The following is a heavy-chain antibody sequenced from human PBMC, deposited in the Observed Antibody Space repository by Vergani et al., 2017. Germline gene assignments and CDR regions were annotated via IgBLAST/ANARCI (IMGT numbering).Heavy chain of an antibody. V-gene: IGHV1-69*18. CDR1: GGTFSSYA. D-gene: IGHD3-22*01. CDR2: IIPIFGTA. Sequence: QMQLVQSGAEVKKPGSSVKVSCKASGGTFSSYAISWVRQAPGQGLEWMGRIIPIFGTANYAQKFQGRVTITADESTSTDYMELSSLRSEDTAVYYCARDRGGMIVVVSDRYYFDYWGQGTLVTVSS. CDR3: ARDRGGMIVVVSDRYYFDY. J-gene: IGHJ4*02.